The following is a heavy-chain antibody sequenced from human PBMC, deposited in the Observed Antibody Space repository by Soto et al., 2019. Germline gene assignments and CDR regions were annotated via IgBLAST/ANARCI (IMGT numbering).Heavy chain of an antibody. CDR1: GYTFTSYD. CDR3: ATPRGGLQVRGVTSLDV. V-gene: IGHV1-8*01. J-gene: IGHJ6*03. Sequence: ASVKVSCKASGYTFTSYDINWVRQATGQGLEWMGWMNPNSGNTGYAQKFQGRVTMTRNTSISTAYMELSSLRSEDTAVYYCATPRGGLQVRGVTSLDVWGKETTVNVSS. CDR2: MNPNSGNT. D-gene: IGHD3-10*01.